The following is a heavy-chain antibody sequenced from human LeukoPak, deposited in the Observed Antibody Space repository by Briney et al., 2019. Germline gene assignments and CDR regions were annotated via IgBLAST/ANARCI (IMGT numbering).Heavy chain of an antibody. CDR1: GGSFSGYY. Sequence: SETLSLTCAVYGGSFSGYYWSWIRQPPGKGLEWIGEINHSGSTNYNPSLKSRVTISVDTSKNQFSLKLSSVTAADTAVYYCARVSRGSTDYWGQGTLVTVSS. CDR2: INHSGST. CDR3: ARVSRGSTDY. D-gene: IGHD5-12*01. V-gene: IGHV4-34*01. J-gene: IGHJ4*02.